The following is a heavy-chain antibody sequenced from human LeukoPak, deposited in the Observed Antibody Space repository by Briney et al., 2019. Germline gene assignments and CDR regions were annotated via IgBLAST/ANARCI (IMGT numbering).Heavy chain of an antibody. V-gene: IGHV4-59*01. J-gene: IGHJ4*02. D-gene: IGHD2-8*01. CDR1: GDSISSYY. CDR2: IYYSGTT. CDR3: ARVRQYCTNGVCFYTRFDY. Sequence: SETLSLTCSVSGDSISSYYWSWIRQPPGKGLEWIGSIYYSGTTNYNPSLKSRVTISVDTSKNQFSLKLSSVTAADTAVYYCARVRQYCTNGVCFYTRFDYWGQGTLVTVSP.